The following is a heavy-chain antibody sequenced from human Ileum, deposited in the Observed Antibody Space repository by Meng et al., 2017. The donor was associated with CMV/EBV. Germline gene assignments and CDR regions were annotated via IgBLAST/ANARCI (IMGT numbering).Heavy chain of an antibody. CDR3: AREGAPGFWYFDL. CDR1: GLTFTTYS. D-gene: IGHD3-10*01. J-gene: IGHJ2*01. V-gene: IGHV3-48*04. CDR2: INSRSSTI. Sequence: GGSLRLSCAASGLTFTTYSMNWVRQAPGKGLEGLSYINSRSSTIYYADSVKGRFTISRVNAKNSLFLHMNSLRAEDTAVYYCAREGAPGFWYFDLWGRGTLVTVSS.